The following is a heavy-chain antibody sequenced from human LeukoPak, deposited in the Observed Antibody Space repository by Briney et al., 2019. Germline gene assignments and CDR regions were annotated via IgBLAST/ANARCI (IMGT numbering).Heavy chain of an antibody. CDR2: IYYSGST. D-gene: IGHD2-2*01. J-gene: IGHJ5*02. CDR1: GGSISSYY. V-gene: IGHV4-59*01. CDR3: ARGDLGYCSSTSCYGWFDP. Sequence: SETLSLTCTVSGGSISSYYWSWIRQPPGKGLEWIGYIYYSGSTNYNPSLKSRVTISVDTSKNQFSLKPSSVTAADTAVYYCARGDLGYCSSTSCYGWFDPWGQGTLVAVSS.